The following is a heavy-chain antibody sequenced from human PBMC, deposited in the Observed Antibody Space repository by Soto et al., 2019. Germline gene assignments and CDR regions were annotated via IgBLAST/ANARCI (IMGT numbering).Heavy chain of an antibody. J-gene: IGHJ5*02. Sequence: ASVKVSCKVSGYTLTELSMHWVRQAPRKGLEWMGGFDPEDGETIYAQKFQGRVTMTEDTSTDTAYMELSSLRSEDTAVYYCATDQSSHDFWSGSHYWFDPWGQGTLVTVSS. CDR1: GYTLTELS. D-gene: IGHD3-3*01. CDR2: FDPEDGET. CDR3: ATDQSSHDFWSGSHYWFDP. V-gene: IGHV1-24*01.